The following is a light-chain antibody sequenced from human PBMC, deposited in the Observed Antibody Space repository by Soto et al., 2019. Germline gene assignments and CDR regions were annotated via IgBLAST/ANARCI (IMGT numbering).Light chain of an antibody. CDR2: DAS. V-gene: IGKV3D-20*02. CDR1: QSVSSSY. CDR3: QQRSNWPRT. J-gene: IGKJ1*01. Sequence: EIVLTPSPGPLPVSPGERATLSCSASQSVSSSYLAWYQQKPGQAPRLLIYDASNRATGIPARFSGSGSGTDFTLTISSLEPEDFAVYYCQQRSNWPRTFGQGTKVDIK.